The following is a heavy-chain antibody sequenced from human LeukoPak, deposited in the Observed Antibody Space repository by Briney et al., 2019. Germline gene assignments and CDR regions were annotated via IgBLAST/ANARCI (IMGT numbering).Heavy chain of an antibody. V-gene: IGHV4-34*01. CDR3: ARVGYSYVINDWSRTGLGAYPTKYYYHMDV. D-gene: IGHD5-18*01. Sequence: SETLSLTCAVYGGSFSGYYWSWIRQPPGKGLEWIGEINHSGSTNYNPSLKSRVTISVDTSKNQFSLKLSSVTAADTAVYFCARVGYSYVINDWSRTGLGAYPTKYYYHMDVLGKGTTVTVSS. J-gene: IGHJ6*03. CDR2: INHSGST. CDR1: GGSFSGYY.